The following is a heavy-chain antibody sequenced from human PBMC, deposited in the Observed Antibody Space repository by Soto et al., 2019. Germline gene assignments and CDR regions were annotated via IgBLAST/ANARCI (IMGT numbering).Heavy chain of an antibody. CDR1: GFSLSSARMG. J-gene: IGHJ4*02. V-gene: IGHV2-26*01. CDR2: IFSNDEK. CDR3: ARYSRRGVPTGVYY. Sequence: QVTLKESGPVLVKPTETLTLTCTVSGFSLSSARMGVRWIRQPPGKALEWLAHIFSNDEKSYSTSLKSRLTISKDSSKSQVVLTMTNMDPMDTGTYYCARYSRRGVPTGVYYWGQGTLVTVSS. D-gene: IGHD5-18*01.